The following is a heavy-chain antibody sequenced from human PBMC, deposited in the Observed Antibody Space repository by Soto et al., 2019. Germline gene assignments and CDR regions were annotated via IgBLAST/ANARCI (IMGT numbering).Heavy chain of an antibody. Sequence: SETLSLTCAVYGGSFSGYYWSWIRQPPGKGLEWIGEINHSGSTNYNPPLKSRVTISVDTSKNQFSLKLSSVTAADTAVYYCARGSMVRGVIPTRLYPHWGQGTLVTVSS. V-gene: IGHV4-34*01. CDR3: ARGSMVRGVIPTRLYPH. CDR1: GGSFSGYY. J-gene: IGHJ4*02. D-gene: IGHD3-10*01. CDR2: INHSGST.